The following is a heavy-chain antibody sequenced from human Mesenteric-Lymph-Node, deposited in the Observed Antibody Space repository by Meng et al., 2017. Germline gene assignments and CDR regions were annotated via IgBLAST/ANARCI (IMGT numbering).Heavy chain of an antibody. Sequence: GGSLRLSCAASGLTFRSYWMSWVRQAPGKGLVWVSLISSDGSQTEYVDSVKGRFSISRDNAESTLYLQMNSLTVEDSGIYYCARDLWGHGAFDIWGPGAMVTVSS. V-gene: IGHV3-74*03. D-gene: IGHD7-27*01. CDR3: ARDLWGHGAFDI. J-gene: IGHJ3*02. CDR1: GLTFRSYW. CDR2: ISSDGSQT.